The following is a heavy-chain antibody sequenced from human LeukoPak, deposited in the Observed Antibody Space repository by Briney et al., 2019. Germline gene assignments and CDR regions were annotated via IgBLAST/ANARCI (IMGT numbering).Heavy chain of an antibody. CDR1: GGSFSGYY. V-gene: IGHV4-34*01. CDR2: INHSGST. J-gene: IGHJ4*02. D-gene: IGHD3-10*01. Sequence: PSETLSLTCAVYGGSFSGYYWSWIRQPPGKGLEWIGEINHSGSTNYNPSLKSRVTISVDTSKNQFSLKLNSVTAADTAVYYCARLAMVRGAAEDRDYWGQGTLVTVSS. CDR3: ARLAMVRGAAEDRDY.